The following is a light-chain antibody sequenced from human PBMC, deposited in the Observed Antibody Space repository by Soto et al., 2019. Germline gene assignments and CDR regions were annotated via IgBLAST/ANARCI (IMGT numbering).Light chain of an antibody. CDR1: QSVTSSF. Sequence: EIVLTQSPGTLSLSPGERATLSCRASQSVTSSFLAWYQQKPGQAPRLLIYGASSRATGIPDRFSGSGSGADFTLTINRLEPEDFAVYYCQQYGSSPWTVGQGTKVEIK. CDR3: QQYGSSPWT. CDR2: GAS. J-gene: IGKJ1*01. V-gene: IGKV3-20*01.